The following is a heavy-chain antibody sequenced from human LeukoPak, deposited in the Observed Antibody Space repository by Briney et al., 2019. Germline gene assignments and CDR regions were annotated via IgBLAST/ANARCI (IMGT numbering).Heavy chain of an antibody. CDR1: GGSISNYY. J-gene: IGHJ4*02. CDR3: ARGGGVFDY. Sequence: SETLSLTCSVSGGSISNYYWSWIRQPPGKGLEWIGYIYYSGTTNYNPSLKSRVTISADTSKGQFSLKLNSVTAADTAVYYCARGGGVFDYWGQGTLVTVSS. V-gene: IGHV4-59*01. CDR2: IYYSGTT. D-gene: IGHD2-8*02.